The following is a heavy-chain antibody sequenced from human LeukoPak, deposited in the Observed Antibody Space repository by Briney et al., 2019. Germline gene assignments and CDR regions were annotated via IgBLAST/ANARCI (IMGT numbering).Heavy chain of an antibody. J-gene: IGHJ4*02. CDR1: GDSVSRYY. CDR3: ARQRGHIVGATYDY. CDR2: ISNSGST. Sequence: SETLSLTCTVSGDSVSRYYWSWIRQPAGKGLEWIGLISNSGSTNYNPSLKSRVTLSVDTSKNQFFLKMTSMTAADTAVYYCARQRGHIVGATYDYWGQGTLVTVSS. V-gene: IGHV4-59*08. D-gene: IGHD1-26*01.